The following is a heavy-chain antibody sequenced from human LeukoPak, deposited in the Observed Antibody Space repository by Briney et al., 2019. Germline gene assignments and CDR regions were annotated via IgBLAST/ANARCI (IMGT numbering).Heavy chain of an antibody. D-gene: IGHD3-22*01. CDR3: ARSRTHYYDSSGYGS. J-gene: IGHJ4*02. V-gene: IGHV4-34*01. Sequence: SETLSLTCAVYGGSFSGYYWSWVRQPPGKGLEWIGEINHSGSTNYNPSLKSRVTISVDTPKNQFSLKLSSVTAADTAVYYCARSRTHYYDSSGYGSWGQGTLVTVSS. CDR2: INHSGST. CDR1: GGSFSGYY.